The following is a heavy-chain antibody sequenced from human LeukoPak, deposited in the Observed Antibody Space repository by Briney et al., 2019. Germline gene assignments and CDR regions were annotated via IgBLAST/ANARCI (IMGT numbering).Heavy chain of an antibody. CDR2: INRGGST. CDR3: ARGRRGTLRFKWLALGDAFDI. V-gene: IGHV4-34*01. J-gene: IGHJ3*02. Sequence: SETLSLTCAVYGGSFSGYFWSWVRQPPGKGLEWIGEINRGGSTNYNPSLKSRVTISVDTSKNQFSLKLSSVTAADTAVYYCARGRRGTLRFKWLALGDAFDIWGQGTMVTVSS. D-gene: IGHD6-19*01. CDR1: GGSFSGYF.